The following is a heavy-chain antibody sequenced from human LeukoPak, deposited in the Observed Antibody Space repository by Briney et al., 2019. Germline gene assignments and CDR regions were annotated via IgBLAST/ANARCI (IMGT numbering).Heavy chain of an antibody. Sequence: GGSLRLSCAASGFSFHTHWMRWVRQTPGKGLEWVANIRQDGSSKEYVDSVRGRFTISRDNAKNSLYLQLNSLRAEDTAVYYCARRTTEIVVSGWGYGMDVWGHGTTVIVSS. J-gene: IGHJ6*02. V-gene: IGHV3-7*01. D-gene: IGHD2/OR15-2a*01. CDR2: IRQDGSSK. CDR3: ARRTTEIVVSGWGYGMDV. CDR1: GFSFHTHW.